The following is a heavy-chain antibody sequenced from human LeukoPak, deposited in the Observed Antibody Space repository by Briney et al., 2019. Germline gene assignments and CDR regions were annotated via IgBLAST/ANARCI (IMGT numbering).Heavy chain of an antibody. Sequence: SVKVSCKASGYTFTSYGISWVRQAPGQGLEWMGWISAYNGNTNYAQKFQGRVINTRDTSASTAYMELSSLTSADTAVYYCARDKTNTWYGAIDYWGQGTLVTVSS. CDR1: GYTFTSYG. D-gene: IGHD6-13*01. V-gene: IGHV1-18*01. J-gene: IGHJ4*02. CDR2: ISAYNGNT. CDR3: ARDKTNTWYGAIDY.